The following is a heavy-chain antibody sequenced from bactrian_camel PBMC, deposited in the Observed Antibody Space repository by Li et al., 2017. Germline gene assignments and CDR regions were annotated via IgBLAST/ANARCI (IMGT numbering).Heavy chain of an antibody. CDR3: AADWNAYGRPWCTAGRTKFDY. D-gene: IGHD1*01. CDR1: GFAVNTSP. V-gene: IGHV3S40*01. Sequence: VQLVESGGGLVQPGGSLTLSCVASGFAVNTSPMKWVRQSPGKGLEWVSVIFSGGVGTYYADSVKGRFTIAQYNDRNTVFLQMNSLKPEDTAVYYCAADWNAYGRPWCTAGRTKFDYWGQGTQVTVS. J-gene: IGHJ4*01. CDR2: IFSGGVGT.